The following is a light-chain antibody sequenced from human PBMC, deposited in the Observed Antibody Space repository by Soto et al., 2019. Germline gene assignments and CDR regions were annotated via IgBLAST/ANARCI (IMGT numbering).Light chain of an antibody. CDR2: AAS. Sequence: DIQMTQSPSSLSASVGDRVTITCRASDSIARHLNWYQQKPGKAPKLLIYAASSFQNGVPSRFSGGRSGTYFTLTINNLQPEHFAAYYCQQNYSTLSITLGPGTRLEIK. CDR3: QQNYSTLSIT. V-gene: IGKV1-39*01. J-gene: IGKJ5*01. CDR1: DSIARH.